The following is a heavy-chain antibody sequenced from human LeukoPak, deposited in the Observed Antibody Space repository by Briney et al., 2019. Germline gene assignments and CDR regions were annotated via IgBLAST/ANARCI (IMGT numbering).Heavy chain of an antibody. J-gene: IGHJ4*02. D-gene: IGHD5-12*01. V-gene: IGHV1-18*01. CDR1: GYTFTSYG. CDR3: AITYGGYATPYYFDY. Sequence: ASVKVSFKASGYTFTSYGISWVRQAPGQGLEWMGWISAYNGNTNYAQKLQGRVTMTTDTSTSTAYMELRSLRSDDTAVYYCAITYGGYATPYYFDYWGQGTLVTVSS. CDR2: ISAYNGNT.